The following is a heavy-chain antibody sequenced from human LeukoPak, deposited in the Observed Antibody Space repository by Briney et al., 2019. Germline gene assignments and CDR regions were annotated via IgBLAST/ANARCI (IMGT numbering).Heavy chain of an antibody. Sequence: PSQTLSLTCTVSGGSISSGGYSWSWLRQHPGKGLEWIGYIYYSGSTYYNPSLKSRVTISVDTSKNQFSLKLSSVTAADTAVYYCARGSVAYFQHWGRGTLVTVSS. CDR2: IYYSGST. CDR3: ARGSVAYFQH. V-gene: IGHV4-31*03. CDR1: GGSISSGGYS. J-gene: IGHJ1*01.